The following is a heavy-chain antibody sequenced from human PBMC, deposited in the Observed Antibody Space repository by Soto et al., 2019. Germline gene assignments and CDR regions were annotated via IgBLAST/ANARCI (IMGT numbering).Heavy chain of an antibody. CDR1: GFTFSDYA. CDR2: VSHDGRNT. J-gene: IGHJ4*02. V-gene: IGHV3-30*18. Sequence: VQLVESGGGVVQPGRSLRLSCAASGFTFSDYAMHWVRQAPGKGLEWVAVVSHDGRNTHYADSVKGRFTISRDSAKNTGSLEMTSLRAEDTAVYYCAKGGRQWLVTSDVTYWGQGALVTVSS. CDR3: AKGGRQWLVTSDVTY. D-gene: IGHD6-19*01.